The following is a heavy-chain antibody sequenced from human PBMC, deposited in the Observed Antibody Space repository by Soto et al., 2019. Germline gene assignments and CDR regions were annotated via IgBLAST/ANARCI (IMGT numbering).Heavy chain of an antibody. Sequence: QVQLQESGPGLVKPSQTLSLTCTVSGGSITSGGYYWSWIRQHPGKGLEWIGYIYYSGRTYYNPSLKSRVTISVDTSKNQFSLKLSSVTAADTAVYYCARLWGGYYPLDYWGQGTLVTVSS. V-gene: IGHV4-31*03. CDR2: IYYSGRT. J-gene: IGHJ4*02. CDR3: ARLWGGYYPLDY. D-gene: IGHD3-3*01. CDR1: GGSITSGGYY.